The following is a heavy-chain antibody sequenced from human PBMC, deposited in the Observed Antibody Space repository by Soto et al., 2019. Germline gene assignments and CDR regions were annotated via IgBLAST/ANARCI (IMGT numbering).Heavy chain of an antibody. CDR2: IYYSGST. J-gene: IGHJ6*02. V-gene: IGHV4-31*03. CDR1: GGSISSGGYY. Sequence: PSETLSFTCTVSGGSISSGGYYWSWIRQHPGKGLEWIGYIYYSGSTYYNPSLKSRVTISVDTSKNQFSLKLSSVTAADTAVYYCARENQNWNYSLDYYYYGMDVWGQGTTVTVSS. D-gene: IGHD1-7*01. CDR3: ARENQNWNYSLDYYYYGMDV.